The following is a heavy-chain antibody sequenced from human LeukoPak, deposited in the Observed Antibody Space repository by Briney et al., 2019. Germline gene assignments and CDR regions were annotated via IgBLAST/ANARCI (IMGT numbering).Heavy chain of an antibody. D-gene: IGHD4-17*01. CDR2: ISYDGTEK. V-gene: IGHV3-30-3*01. Sequence: GGSLRLSCAASGLSFSSYAMHWVRQAPGKGLEWVAVISYDGTEKYYGDSVKGRFTISRDNSKNTLYLQMNSLRAEDTALYYCARDGHGVPLDYWGQGTLVIASS. J-gene: IGHJ4*02. CDR1: GLSFSSYA. CDR3: ARDGHGVPLDY.